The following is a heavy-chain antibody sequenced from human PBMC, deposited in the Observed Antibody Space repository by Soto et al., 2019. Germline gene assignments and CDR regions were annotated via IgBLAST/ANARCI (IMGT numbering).Heavy chain of an antibody. D-gene: IGHD2-21*02. V-gene: IGHV3-15*01. Sequence: EVQLVESGGGLVKPGGSLRLSGAASGFTFSNAWMSWVRQAPGKGLEWVGRIKSNTDGGTTDYAAPVNGRCTISRHDSSNTLYLQMNSPKTEDTPVHYCTPARAKFRRDCPYWFDPWRQGTLLTVSS. CDR2: IKSNTDGGTT. CDR3: TPARAKFRRDCPYWFDP. CDR1: GFTFSNAW. J-gene: IGHJ5*02.